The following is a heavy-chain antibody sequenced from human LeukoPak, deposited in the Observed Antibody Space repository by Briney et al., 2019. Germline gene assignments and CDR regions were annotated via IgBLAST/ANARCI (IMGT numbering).Heavy chain of an antibody. J-gene: IGHJ4*02. Sequence: SETLSLTCTVSGGSISSYYWSWIRQPPGKGLEWIGYIYYSGSTNYNPSLKSRVTISVDTSKNQFSLKLSSVTAADTAVYYCAREVSTLAVAGPFFDYWGQGTLVTVPS. CDR2: IYYSGST. D-gene: IGHD6-19*01. CDR3: AREVSTLAVAGPFFDY. CDR1: GGSISSYY. V-gene: IGHV4-59*01.